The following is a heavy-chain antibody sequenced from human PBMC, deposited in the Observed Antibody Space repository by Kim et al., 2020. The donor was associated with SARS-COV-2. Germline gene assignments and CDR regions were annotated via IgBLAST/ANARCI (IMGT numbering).Heavy chain of an antibody. CDR3: ASWYSYGMDV. Sequence: GKYYVDSVKGRFTSSRDNAKNSLYLQMNSLRAEDPAVYYCASWYSYGMDVWGQGTTVTVSS. D-gene: IGHD2-21*02. J-gene: IGHJ6*02. V-gene: IGHV3-7*03. CDR2: GK.